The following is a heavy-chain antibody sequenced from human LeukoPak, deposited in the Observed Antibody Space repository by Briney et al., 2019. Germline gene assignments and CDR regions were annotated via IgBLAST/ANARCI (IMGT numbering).Heavy chain of an antibody. CDR3: ATDLYDFWSGYFPF. D-gene: IGHD3-3*01. CDR1: GFTFSNAW. CDR2: IKQDGSEK. J-gene: IGHJ4*02. V-gene: IGHV3-7*01. Sequence: GGSLRLSCAASGFTFSNAWMSWVRQAPGKGLEWVANIKQDGSEKYYVDSVKGRFTISRDNAKNSLYLQMNSLRAEDTAVYYCATDLYDFWSGYFPFWGQGTLVTVSS.